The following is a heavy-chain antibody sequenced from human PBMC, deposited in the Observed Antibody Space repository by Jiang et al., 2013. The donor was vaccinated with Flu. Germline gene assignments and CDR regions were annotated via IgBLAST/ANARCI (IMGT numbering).Heavy chain of an antibody. Sequence: SGAEVKKPGSSVKVSCKASGGTFSSYAISWVRQAPGQGLEWMGRIIPILGIANYAQKFQGRVTITADKSTSTAYMELSSLRSEDTAVYYCARTRSGPGDDYDIYFDYWGQGTLVTVSS. V-gene: IGHV1-69*04. J-gene: IGHJ4*02. CDR1: GGTFSSYA. CDR3: ARTRSGPGDDYDIYFDY. CDR2: IIPILGIA. D-gene: IGHD3-9*01.